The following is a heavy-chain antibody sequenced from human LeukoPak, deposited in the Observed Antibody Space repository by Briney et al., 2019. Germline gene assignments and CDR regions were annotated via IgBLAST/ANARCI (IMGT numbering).Heavy chain of an antibody. J-gene: IGHJ4*02. CDR2: FYHSGSP. D-gene: IGHD3-16*01. Sequence: AETLSLTCTVSGGSVNSDSYYWSWIRQPPGQGLEWIGYFYHSGSPTYNPSHRSRVTISVDTSKNQFSLRLSSVTAADTAMYYCATSVAYYYLDYWGQGTLVTVSS. V-gene: IGHV4-61*01. CDR3: ATSVAYYYLDY. CDR1: GGSVNSDSYY.